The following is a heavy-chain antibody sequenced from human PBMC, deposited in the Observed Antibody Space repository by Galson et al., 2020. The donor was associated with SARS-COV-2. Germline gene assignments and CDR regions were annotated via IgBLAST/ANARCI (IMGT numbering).Heavy chain of an antibody. CDR1: GYTFNSYG. Sequence: ASVKVSCKAFGYTFNSYGVNWVRRAPGQGLEWMGWISVYSGNTNYAQKFQGRVTMTADTSTSTAYMELRSLRSDDTAVYYCARDRVVAAGTPGEYWGRGTLVTVSS. V-gene: IGHV1-18*01. CDR3: ARDRVVAAGTPGEY. J-gene: IGHJ2*01. D-gene: IGHD2-2*01. CDR2: ISVYSGNT.